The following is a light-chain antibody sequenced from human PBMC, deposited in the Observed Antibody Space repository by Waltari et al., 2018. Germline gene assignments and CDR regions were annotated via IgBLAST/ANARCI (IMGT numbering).Light chain of an antibody. J-gene: IGKJ4*01. CDR2: DVS. V-gene: IGKV3-11*01. CDR3: QQRSNWPLT. Sequence: EIVLTQSPATLSLSPGERATLSCRASQNVGNFLSWYLQKPGHDPRLLIYDVSNRATGIPDRFSASGSGTDFTLTVSSLEPEDFAVYYCQQRSNWPLTFGGGTKVEIK. CDR1: QNVGNF.